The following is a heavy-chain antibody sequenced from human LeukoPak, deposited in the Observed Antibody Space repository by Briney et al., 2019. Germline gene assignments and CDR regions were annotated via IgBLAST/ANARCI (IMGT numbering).Heavy chain of an antibody. Sequence: GGTLRLSCAASGYTFNNYGMSWVRQAPGKGLEWVSYISSSGSTIYYADSVKGRFTISRDNAKNSLYLQMNSLRAEDTAVYYCAELGITMIGGVWGKGTTVTISS. D-gene: IGHD3-10*02. J-gene: IGHJ6*04. CDR2: ISSSGSTI. CDR1: GYTFNNYG. CDR3: AELGITMIGGV. V-gene: IGHV3-48*04.